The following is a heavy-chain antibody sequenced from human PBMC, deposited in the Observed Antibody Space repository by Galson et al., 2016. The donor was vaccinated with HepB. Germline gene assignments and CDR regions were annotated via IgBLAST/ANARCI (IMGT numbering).Heavy chain of an antibody. CDR2: ISYDGSNK. J-gene: IGHJ5*02. V-gene: IGHV3-30*18. CDR3: AKGRGFTVVQGIIYGP. Sequence: SLRLSCAVSGFSFSNYGMHWVRQAPGKGLEWVAVISYDGSNKYYADSVKGRFTISRDNSKNTLYLQMNSLRAEDTAVYYCAKGRGFTVVQGIIYGPWGQGTLVTVSS. D-gene: IGHD4-23*01. CDR1: GFSFSNYG.